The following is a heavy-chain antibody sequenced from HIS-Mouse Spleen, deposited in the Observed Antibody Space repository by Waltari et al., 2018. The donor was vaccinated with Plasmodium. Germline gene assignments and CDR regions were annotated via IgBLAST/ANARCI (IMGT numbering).Heavy chain of an antibody. V-gene: IGHV3-21*01. J-gene: IGHJ4*02. D-gene: IGHD6-13*01. CDR2: ISSSSSYI. CDR1: GFTFRSYS. Sequence: EVQLVESGGGLVKPGGSLRLSCAASGFTFRSYSMNWVRQVPGKGLEWVSSISSSSSYIYYADSVKGRFTISRDNAKNSLYLQMNSLRAEDTAVYYCARESSSSWYFDYWGQGTLVTVSS. CDR3: ARESSSSWYFDY.